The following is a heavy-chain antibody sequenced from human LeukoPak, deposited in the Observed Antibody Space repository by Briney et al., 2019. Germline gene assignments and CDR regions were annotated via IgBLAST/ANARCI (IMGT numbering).Heavy chain of an antibody. Sequence: SETLSLTCAVSGGSFSGYYWTWIRQPPGRGLEWIGNIFYSGDTYYSPSLKSRVTISVDTLKNHFSLRLTSVTAADTAVYYCARAPPVVVDRNYYYYGMDVWGQGTTVTVSS. CDR2: IFYSGDT. CDR3: ARAPPVVVDRNYYYYGMDV. J-gene: IGHJ6*02. CDR1: GGSFSGYY. D-gene: IGHD2-2*01. V-gene: IGHV4-59*12.